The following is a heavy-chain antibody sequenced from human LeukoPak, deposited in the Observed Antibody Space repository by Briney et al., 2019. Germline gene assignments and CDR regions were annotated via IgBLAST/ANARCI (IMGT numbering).Heavy chain of an antibody. CDR1: GFTVSSNY. J-gene: IGHJ4*02. CDR2: IYSGGST. Sequence: PGGSLRLSCAASGFTVSSNYMSWVRQAPGKGLEWVSVIYSGGSTYYADSVKGRFTISRDNSKNTLYLQMNSLRAEDTAVYYCARDGRYSSSRYFDYWGQGTLVTVSS. CDR3: ARDGRYSSSRYFDY. V-gene: IGHV3-66*01. D-gene: IGHD6-6*01.